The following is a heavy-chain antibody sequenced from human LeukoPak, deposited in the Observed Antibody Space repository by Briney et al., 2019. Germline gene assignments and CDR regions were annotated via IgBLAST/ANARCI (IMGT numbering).Heavy chain of an antibody. CDR3: ATTRAPSNGRVLYYMDV. D-gene: IGHD3-3*01. CDR1: GFSFGSYS. Sequence: GGSLRLSCGASGFSFGSYSMNWVRQALGKALEWVSSIMSSSRNIYYADSVKGRFTISRDNAKNSLYLQLSSLRAEDTAVYYCATTRAPSNGRVLYYMDVWGKGTTVTVSS. J-gene: IGHJ6*03. V-gene: IGHV3-21*01. CDR2: IMSSSRNI.